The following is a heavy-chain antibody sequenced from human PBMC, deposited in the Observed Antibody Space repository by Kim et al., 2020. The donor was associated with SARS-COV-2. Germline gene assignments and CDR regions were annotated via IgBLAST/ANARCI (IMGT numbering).Heavy chain of an antibody. J-gene: IGHJ6*02. CDR1: GFTFSSYG. V-gene: IGHV3-30*18. D-gene: IGHD2-8*01. Sequence: GGSLRLSCAASGFTFSSYGMHWVRQAPGKGLEWVAVISYDGSNKYYADSVKGRFTISRDNSKNTLYLQMNSLRAEDTAVYYCAKTMVYAYMGYYGMDVWGQGTTVTVSS. CDR3: AKTMVYAYMGYYGMDV. CDR2: ISYDGSNK.